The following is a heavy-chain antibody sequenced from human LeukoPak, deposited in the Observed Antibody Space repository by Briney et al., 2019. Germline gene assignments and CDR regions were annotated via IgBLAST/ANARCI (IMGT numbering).Heavy chain of an antibody. CDR3: AREAWGRAFDI. J-gene: IGHJ3*02. CDR1: GDSISSSYYY. D-gene: IGHD1-26*01. CDR2: IYHSGST. Sequence: SETLSLTCTVSGDSISSSYYYWGWIRQPPGKGLEWIGSIYHSGSTYYNPSLKSRVTISVDTSKNQFSLKLSSVTAADTAVYYCAREAWGRAFDIWGQGTMVTVSS. V-gene: IGHV4-39*07.